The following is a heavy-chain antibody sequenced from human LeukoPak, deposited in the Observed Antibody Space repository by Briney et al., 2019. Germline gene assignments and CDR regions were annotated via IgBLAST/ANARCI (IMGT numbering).Heavy chain of an antibody. J-gene: IGHJ3*02. V-gene: IGHV4-59*01. CDR3: AREGLGAFDI. CDR1: GGSISSYY. CDR2: IYYSESP. D-gene: IGHD1-26*01. Sequence: PSETLSLTCTVSGGSISSYYWRWIRQPPGKGLEWIGHIYYSESPNYNPSLKSRVTISVDTSKNPFSLKLSSVTTADTAVYYCAREGLGAFDIWGQGTMVTVSS.